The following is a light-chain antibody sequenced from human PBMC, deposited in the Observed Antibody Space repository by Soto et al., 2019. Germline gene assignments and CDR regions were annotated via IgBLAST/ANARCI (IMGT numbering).Light chain of an antibody. CDR1: SSDVGGYNY. J-gene: IGLJ1*01. Sequence: QSVLTQPASVSGSPGQSITISCTGTSSDVGGYNYVSWYQQHPGKAPKLMIYEVNYRPSGVSNRFSGSKSGNTASLTISGLQAEDEAYYFCRSYTSSKNGVFGTGTRSPS. CDR3: RSYTSSKNGV. V-gene: IGLV2-14*01. CDR2: EVN.